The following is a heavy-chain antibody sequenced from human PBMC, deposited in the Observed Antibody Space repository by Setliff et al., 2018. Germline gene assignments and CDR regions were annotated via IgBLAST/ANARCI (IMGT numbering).Heavy chain of an antibody. D-gene: IGHD6-13*01. CDR2: IIPIFGTA. J-gene: IGHJ5*02. CDR1: GGTFSSYA. Sequence: VASVKVSCKASGGTFSSYAISWVRQAPGQGLEWMGGIIPIFGTANYAQKFQGRVTITTDESTSTAYMELSSPRSEDTAVYYCARIVAAADPYNWFDPWGQGTLVTVSS. CDR3: ARIVAAADPYNWFDP. V-gene: IGHV1-69*05.